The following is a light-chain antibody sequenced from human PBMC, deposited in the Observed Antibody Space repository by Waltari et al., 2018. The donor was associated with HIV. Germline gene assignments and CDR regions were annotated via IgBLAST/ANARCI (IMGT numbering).Light chain of an antibody. CDR1: QDIRYY. CDR3: QQYDNLPPRLT. J-gene: IGKJ4*01. Sequence: DIHMTQSPSSLSASVGDRVTITCQASQDIRYYLNCYQHKPGKAPKILIYDASNLETGVPSRFSGSGSGTDFTFTITSLQPEDIATYYWQQYDNLPPRLTFGGGTKVEIK. CDR2: DAS. V-gene: IGKV1-33*01.